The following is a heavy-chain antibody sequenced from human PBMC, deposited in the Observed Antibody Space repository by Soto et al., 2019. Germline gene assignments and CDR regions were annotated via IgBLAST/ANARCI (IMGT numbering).Heavy chain of an antibody. CDR1: GYTFTGYY. V-gene: IGHV1-2*04. Sequence: ASVKVSCKASGYTFTGYYMHWVRQAPGQGLEWMGWINPNSGGTNYAQNFQGWVTMTRDTSITTAYMELSRLRSDDTAVYYCARGGYSGYDFDYWGQVTLVTVAS. CDR2: INPNSGGT. J-gene: IGHJ4*02. CDR3: ARGGYSGYDFDY. D-gene: IGHD5-12*01.